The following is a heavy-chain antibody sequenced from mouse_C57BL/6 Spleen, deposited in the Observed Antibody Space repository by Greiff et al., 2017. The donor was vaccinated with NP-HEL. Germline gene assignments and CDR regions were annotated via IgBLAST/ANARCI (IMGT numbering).Heavy chain of an antibody. CDR1: GYTFTDYN. J-gene: IGHJ2*01. Sequence: EVQLQQSGPELVKPGASVKIPCKASGYTFTDYNMDWVKQSHGKSLEWIGDINPNNGGTIYNQKFKGKATLTVDKSSSTAYMELRSLTSEDTAVYYCARGRLYYTKGDYFDYWGQGTTLTVSS. CDR3: ARGRLYYTKGDYFDY. CDR2: INPNNGGT. D-gene: IGHD2-12*01. V-gene: IGHV1-18*01.